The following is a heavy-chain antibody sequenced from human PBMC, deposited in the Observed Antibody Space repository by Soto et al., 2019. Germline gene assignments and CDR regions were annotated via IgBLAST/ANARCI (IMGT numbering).Heavy chain of an antibody. V-gene: IGHV1-18*01. Sequence: ASVKVSCKASGYTFTTYDISWVRQAPGQGFEWMGWISAYNGNTNYAQNLQGRVTMTTDTSTNTAYMELRSLRSDDTAVYYCARERRRPYYDILTGYYPFDYWGQGTLVTVSS. J-gene: IGHJ4*02. CDR1: GYTFTTYD. CDR3: ARERRRPYYDILTGYYPFDY. D-gene: IGHD3-9*01. CDR2: ISAYNGNT.